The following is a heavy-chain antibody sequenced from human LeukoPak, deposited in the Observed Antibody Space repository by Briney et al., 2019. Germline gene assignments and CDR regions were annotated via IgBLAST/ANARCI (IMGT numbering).Heavy chain of an antibody. D-gene: IGHD3-22*01. V-gene: IGHV3-48*03. J-gene: IGHJ4*02. Sequence: PGGSLRLSCAASGFTFSSYEMNWVRQAPGKGLEWVSYISSSGSTIYYADSVKGRFTISRDNAKNSLYPQMNSLRAEDTAVYYCATWGYYDSSGYSPDFDYWGQGTLVTVSS. CDR3: ATWGYYDSSGYSPDFDY. CDR2: ISSSGSTI. CDR1: GFTFSSYE.